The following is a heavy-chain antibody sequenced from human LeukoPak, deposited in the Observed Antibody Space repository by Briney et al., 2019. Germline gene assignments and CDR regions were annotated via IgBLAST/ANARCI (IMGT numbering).Heavy chain of an antibody. D-gene: IGHD3-22*01. CDR1: GYTFTSYY. J-gene: IGHJ4*02. V-gene: IGHV1-46*01. CDR3: ARRGYYYDSSGYCYYFDY. CDR2: INPSGGST. Sequence: ASVKVSCKASGYTFTSYYMHWVRQAPGQGLEWMGIINPSGGSTSYAQKFQGRVTMTRDTSTSTVYMELSSLRSEDTAVYYCARRGYYYDSSGYCYYFDYWGQGTLVTVSS.